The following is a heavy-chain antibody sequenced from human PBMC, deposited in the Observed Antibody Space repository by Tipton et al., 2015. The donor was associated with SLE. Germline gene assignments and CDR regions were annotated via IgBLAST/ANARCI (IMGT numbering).Heavy chain of an antibody. CDR3: ARGRYYGMDV. CDR1: GFTFSNYA. Sequence: SLRLSCAVSGFTFSNYAMSWVRQAPGKGLEWVSVISGTDAEIYYTDSVQGRFTISRDNSKNTLFLQMNSLRAEDTAVYYCARGRYYGMDVWGQGTTVTVSS. CDR2: ISGTDAEI. V-gene: IGHV3-23*01. J-gene: IGHJ6*02.